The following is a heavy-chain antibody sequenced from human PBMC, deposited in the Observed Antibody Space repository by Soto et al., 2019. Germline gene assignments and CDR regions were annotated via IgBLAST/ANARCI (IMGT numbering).Heavy chain of an antibody. CDR3: ARDKSGSYSIDY. CDR2: ISGGGGTT. V-gene: IGHV3-48*04. CDR1: GFTFSRYT. Sequence: EVQLVESGGGLVQSGGSLRLTCAASGFTFSRYTMNWVRQAPGKGLEWLSYISGGGGTTFYADSVKGRVTISRDNAKNSLYLQMDSLRAEDTAVYYCARDKSGSYSIDYWGQGTLVTVSS. J-gene: IGHJ4*02. D-gene: IGHD1-26*01.